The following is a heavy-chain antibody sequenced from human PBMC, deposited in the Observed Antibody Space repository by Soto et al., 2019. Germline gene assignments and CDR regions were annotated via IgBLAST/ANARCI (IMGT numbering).Heavy chain of an antibody. CDR2: IIPIFGTA. J-gene: IGHJ3*02. D-gene: IGHD3-22*01. V-gene: IGHV1-69*01. CDR1: GGTFSSYA. CDR3: AGANITMIVVVITHAFDI. Sequence: QVPLVQSGAEVKKPGSSVKVSCKASGGTFSSYAISWVRQAPGQGLEWMGGIIPIFGTANYAQKFQGRVTITADESTSTAYMELGSLGSEDTAVYYCAGANITMIVVVITHAFDIWGQGTMVTVSS.